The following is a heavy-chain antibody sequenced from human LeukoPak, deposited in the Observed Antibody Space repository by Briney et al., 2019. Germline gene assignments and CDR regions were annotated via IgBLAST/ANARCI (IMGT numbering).Heavy chain of an antibody. Sequence: QPGGSLRLSCAASGFTFSDYWMHWVRQAPGKGLVWVSRINSDGRSTSYADSVKGGFNIYRDNAKHTLYLQMNSLRAEDTAVYYCTRGYCSGGSCHIPFDYWGQGTLVAVSS. V-gene: IGHV3-74*01. D-gene: IGHD2-15*01. CDR1: GFTFSDYW. CDR2: INSDGRST. CDR3: TRGYCSGGSCHIPFDY. J-gene: IGHJ4*02.